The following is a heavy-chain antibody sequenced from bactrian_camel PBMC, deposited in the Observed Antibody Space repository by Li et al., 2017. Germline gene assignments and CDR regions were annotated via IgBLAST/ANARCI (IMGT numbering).Heavy chain of an antibody. CDR2: IRRDDGET. V-gene: IGHV3S45*01. J-gene: IGHJ4*01. CDR1: GHSRGSNC. Sequence: HVQLVESGGDSVQAGESLRHSCKVSGHSRGSNCVGWYRLPPGRAPAEREGIAAIRRDDGETWYAASVKGRFTISRDNAKNSVYLQMNNLKLEDTARTTVRQISAHIVVAVTLHAERISKARGPRSPSP. D-gene: IGHD2*01.